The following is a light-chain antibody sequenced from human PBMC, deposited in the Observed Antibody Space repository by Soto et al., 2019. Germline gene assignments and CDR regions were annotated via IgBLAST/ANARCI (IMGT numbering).Light chain of an antibody. V-gene: IGKV1-33*01. CDR3: QQYENLHT. J-gene: IGKJ5*01. CDR2: DAS. CDR1: QNINNY. Sequence: VQSTQSKSSLSASVGDRVTITCQASQNINNYLNWYQQKPGRAPKLLIYDASNLEAGVPSRFRGSGSGTDFTFTISRLQPEDIATYCCQQYENLHTFGQGTLLAVK.